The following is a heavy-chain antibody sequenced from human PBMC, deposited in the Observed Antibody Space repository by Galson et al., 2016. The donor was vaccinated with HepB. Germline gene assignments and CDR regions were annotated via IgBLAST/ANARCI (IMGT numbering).Heavy chain of an antibody. D-gene: IGHD5/OR15-5a*01. V-gene: IGHV3-23*01. CDR1: GFTFNNYA. J-gene: IGHJ4*02. Sequence: SLRLSCAASGFTFNNYALSWVRQAPGKGLEWVSSISKSGATTYYADSVKGRFTVSRDNSRNTLYLQMNSLRAADTAEYYCANGPLSVLGFFDQWGQGTLVIVSA. CDR2: ISKSGATT. CDR3: ANGPLSVLGFFDQ.